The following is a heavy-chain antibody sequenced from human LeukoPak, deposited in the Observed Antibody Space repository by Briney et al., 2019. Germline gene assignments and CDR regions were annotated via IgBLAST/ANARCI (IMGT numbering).Heavy chain of an antibody. V-gene: IGHV3-23*01. CDR2: ISGSGGST. CDR3: AKGDPYYYDSSGYYLGSVDY. J-gene: IGHJ4*02. Sequence: PGGSLRLSCAASGFTFSSYAMSWVRQAPGKGLEWVSAISGSGGSTYYADSVKGRFTISRDNSKNTLYLQMNSLRAEDTAVYYCAKGDPYYYDSSGYYLGSVDYWGQGTLVTVSS. D-gene: IGHD3-22*01. CDR1: GFTFSSYA.